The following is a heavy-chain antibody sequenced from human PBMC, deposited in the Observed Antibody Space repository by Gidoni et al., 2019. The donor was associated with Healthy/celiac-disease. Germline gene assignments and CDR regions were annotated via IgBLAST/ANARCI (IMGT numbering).Heavy chain of an antibody. J-gene: IGHJ4*02. V-gene: IGHV3-23*01. CDR3: ARDLSSSWIGDFGY. CDR2: ISGSGGRT. D-gene: IGHD6-13*01. CDR1: GFTFSNYA. Sequence: EVQLLESGGGLVQPGGSLRVSCAGSGFTFSNYAMNWVRQAPGKGLELVSRISGSGGRTYYADSVKGRFTISRDNSKNTLYLQMNSLRAEDTAVYYCARDLSSSWIGDFGYWGQGTLVTVSS.